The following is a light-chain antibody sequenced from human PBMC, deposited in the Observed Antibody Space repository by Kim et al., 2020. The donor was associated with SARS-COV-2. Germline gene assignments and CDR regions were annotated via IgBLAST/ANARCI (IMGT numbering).Light chain of an antibody. CDR3: QQSHTAPLLT. CDR2: AAS. V-gene: IGKV1-39*01. CDR1: QSIRTL. Sequence: SLGDRVTIAIRARQSIRTLLNWYEQEPRKAPKVRIYAASSLQNWVPTRFSGSGSGTDFTLTISNLQPEDFGTYYCQQSHTAPLLTFGGGTKVDIK. J-gene: IGKJ4*01.